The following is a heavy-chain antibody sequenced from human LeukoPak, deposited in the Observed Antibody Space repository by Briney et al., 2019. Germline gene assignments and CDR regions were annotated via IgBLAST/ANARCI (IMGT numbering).Heavy chain of an antibody. J-gene: IGHJ4*02. CDR3: ARDLSGGGLDY. D-gene: IGHD3-10*01. CDR2: ISSNGGST. V-gene: IGHV3-64*01. Sequence: GSLRLSCAASGFTFSVSVMHWVRQAPGKGLEYVSVISSNGGSTSYANSVKGRFTISRHNSKNTLYLQMGSLRAEDMAVYYCARDLSGGGLDYWGQGTLVTVSS. CDR1: GFTFSVSV.